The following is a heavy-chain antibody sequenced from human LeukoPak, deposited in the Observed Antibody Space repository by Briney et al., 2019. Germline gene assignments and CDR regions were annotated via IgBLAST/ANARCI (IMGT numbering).Heavy chain of an antibody. Sequence: ASVKVSCKASGYTFTSYGISWVRQAPGQGLEWMGWFSAYNGNTNYAQKLQGRVTMTTDTSTSTAYMELRSLRSDDTAVYYCARDTDDYVWGSYRRHFHYWGQGTLVTVSS. V-gene: IGHV1-18*04. J-gene: IGHJ4*02. CDR2: FSAYNGNT. CDR1: GYTFTSYG. CDR3: ARDTDDYVWGSYRRHFHY. D-gene: IGHD3-16*02.